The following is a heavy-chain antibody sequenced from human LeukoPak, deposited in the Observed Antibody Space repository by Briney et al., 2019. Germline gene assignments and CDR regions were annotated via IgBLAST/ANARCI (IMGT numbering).Heavy chain of an antibody. CDR1: GFTFSSYA. V-gene: IGHV3-23*01. J-gene: IGHJ4*02. Sequence: GGSLRPSCAASGFTFSSYAMSWVRQAPGKGLEWVSAISGSGGSTYYADSVKGRFTISRDSSKNTLYLQMNSLRAEDTAVYYCAKHLRWELPYYFDYWGQGTLVTVSS. CDR3: AKHLRWELPYYFDY. CDR2: ISGSGGST. D-gene: IGHD2-15*01.